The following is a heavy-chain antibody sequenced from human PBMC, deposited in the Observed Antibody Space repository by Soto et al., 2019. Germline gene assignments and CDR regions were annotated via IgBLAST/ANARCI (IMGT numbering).Heavy chain of an antibody. CDR1: GFTFSSYG. V-gene: IGHV3-30*18. Sequence: QVQLVESGGGVVQPGRSLRLSCAASGFTFSSYGMHWVRQAPGKGLEWVAVISYDGSNKYYADTVKGRFTISRDNSKNPLHLQMNSLRAEDTAVYYCAKDQDGPEPPHRGQGTLVTVSS. D-gene: IGHD2-15*01. J-gene: IGHJ4*02. CDR3: AKDQDGPEPPH. CDR2: ISYDGSNK.